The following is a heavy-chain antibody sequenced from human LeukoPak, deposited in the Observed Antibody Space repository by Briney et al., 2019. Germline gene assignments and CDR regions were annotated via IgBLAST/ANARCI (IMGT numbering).Heavy chain of an antibody. Sequence: PSETPSLTCAVYGGSFSGYYWSWIRQPPGKGLEWIGEINHSGSTNYNPSLKSRVTISVDTSKNQFSLKLSSVTAADTAVYYCARGLYSSSSTLIRFDPWGQGTLVTVSS. V-gene: IGHV4-34*01. CDR2: INHSGST. CDR3: ARGLYSSSSTLIRFDP. D-gene: IGHD6-6*01. J-gene: IGHJ5*02. CDR1: GGSFSGYY.